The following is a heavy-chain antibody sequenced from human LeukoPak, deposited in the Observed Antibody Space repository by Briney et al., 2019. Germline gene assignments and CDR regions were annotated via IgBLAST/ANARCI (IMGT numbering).Heavy chain of an antibody. Sequence: GGSLRLSCAASGFTFSSYSMNWVRQAPGKGLEWVSSISSSSSYIHSADSVKGRFTISRDNAKNSLYLQMNSLRAEDTAVYYCARDLYDSGAYPSPIDYWGQGTLVTVSS. D-gene: IGHD3-22*01. J-gene: IGHJ4*02. CDR1: GFTFSSYS. CDR2: ISSSSSYI. V-gene: IGHV3-21*01. CDR3: ARDLYDSGAYPSPIDY.